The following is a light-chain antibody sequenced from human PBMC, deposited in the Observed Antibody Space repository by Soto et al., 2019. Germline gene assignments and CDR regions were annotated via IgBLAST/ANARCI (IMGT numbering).Light chain of an antibody. Sequence: QSALTQPPSASGSLGQSVTISCTGTSADVGGYNFVSWYQQHPGKAPKLMIFEVSQRPSGVPDRFSGSKSGNTASLTVSELQAEDEADYYCASYAGSQTDVFGTGTKLTVL. V-gene: IGLV2-8*01. CDR2: EVS. CDR1: SADVGGYNF. J-gene: IGLJ1*01. CDR3: ASYAGSQTDV.